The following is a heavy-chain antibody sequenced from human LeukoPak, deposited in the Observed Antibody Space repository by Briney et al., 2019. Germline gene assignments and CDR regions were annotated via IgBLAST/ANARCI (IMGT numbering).Heavy chain of an antibody. D-gene: IGHD3-10*01. CDR3: ARVSLGNNYGSGSYDY. CDR1: GFTFSSYN. J-gene: IGHJ4*02. V-gene: IGHV3-21*01. Sequence: KTGGSLRLSCAASGFTFSSYNMNWVRQAPGKGLEWVSSINSGRNYINYADSVKGRFTISRDNAENSLYLKMSSLRAEDTAVYYCARVSLGNNYGSGSYDYWGQGTLVTVSS. CDR2: INSGRNYI.